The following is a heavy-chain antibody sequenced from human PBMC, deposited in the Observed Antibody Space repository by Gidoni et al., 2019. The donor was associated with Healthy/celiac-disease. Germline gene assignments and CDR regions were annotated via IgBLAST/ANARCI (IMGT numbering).Heavy chain of an antibody. CDR2: ISWDGGST. CDR3: AKDIEGRQLGGYYYYGMDV. V-gene: IGHV3-43*01. Sequence: EVQLVASGGVVVQPGGSLRLPCAASGFTFDDSPLHWVRQAPGKGLEWVSLISWDGGSTYYADSVKGRFTISRDNSKNSLYLQMNSLRTEDTALYYCAKDIEGRQLGGYYYYGMDVWGQGTTVTVSS. J-gene: IGHJ6*02. D-gene: IGHD6-6*01. CDR1: GFTFDDSP.